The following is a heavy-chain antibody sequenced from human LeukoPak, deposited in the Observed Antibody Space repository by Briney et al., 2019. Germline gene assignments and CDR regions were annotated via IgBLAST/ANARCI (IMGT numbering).Heavy chain of an antibody. D-gene: IGHD1-26*01. J-gene: IGHJ3*01. CDR3: VAWGNSGNS. V-gene: IGHV3-9*01. Sequence: GGSLRLSCAASGFTFDDYAMHWVRQAPGKGLEWVSGISWNSGSIGYADSAKGRFTISRDNAKNSLYLQMNGLRAEDTAVYYCVAWGNSGNSWGQGTMVIVSS. CDR2: ISWNSGSI. CDR1: GFTFDDYA.